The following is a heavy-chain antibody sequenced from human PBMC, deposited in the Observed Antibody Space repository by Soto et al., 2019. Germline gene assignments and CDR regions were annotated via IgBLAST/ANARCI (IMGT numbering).Heavy chain of an antibody. CDR1: GDSISDYY. CDR3: GSSKYIPFLNS. D-gene: IGHD6-6*01. V-gene: IGHV4-59*01. Sequence: SETLSLTCTVSGDSISDYYWSWIRQPPGKGLEWIGYIHYSGSTNYNPSLKSRVTMSVDTSKNQFSLKLSSVTAADTAVDYCGSSKYIPFLNSWGQGILVPVPP. J-gene: IGHJ4*02. CDR2: IHYSGST.